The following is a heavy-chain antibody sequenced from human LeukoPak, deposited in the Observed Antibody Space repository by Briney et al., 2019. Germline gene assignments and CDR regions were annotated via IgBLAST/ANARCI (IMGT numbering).Heavy chain of an antibody. CDR2: IYYSGST. CDR1: GGSISSYY. CDR3: ARAGVDLDSSGYYYETNYFDY. Sequence: PSETLSLTCTVSGGSISSYYWSWIRQPPEKGLEWIGYIYYSGSTNYNPSLKSRVTISVDTSKNQFSLKLSSVTAADTAVYYCARAGVDLDSSGYYYETNYFDYWGQGTLVTVSS. D-gene: IGHD3-22*01. J-gene: IGHJ4*02. V-gene: IGHV4-59*01.